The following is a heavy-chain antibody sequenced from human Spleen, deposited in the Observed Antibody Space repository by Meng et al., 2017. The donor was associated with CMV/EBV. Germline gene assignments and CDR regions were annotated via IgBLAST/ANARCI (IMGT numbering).Heavy chain of an antibody. J-gene: IGHJ3*02. CDR1: GGTFSSYT. CDR3: ASTTLAATDAFDI. Sequence: SVKVSCKASGGTFSSYTISWVRQAPGQGLEWMGRIIPILGIANYAQKFQGRVTITADKSTSTAYMELSSLRSEDTAVYYCASTTLAATDAFDIWGQGTMVTVSS. V-gene: IGHV1-69*02. CDR2: IIPILGIA. D-gene: IGHD2-15*01.